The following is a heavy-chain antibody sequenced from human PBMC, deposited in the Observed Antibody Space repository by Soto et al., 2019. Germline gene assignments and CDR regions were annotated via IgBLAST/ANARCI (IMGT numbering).Heavy chain of an antibody. D-gene: IGHD3-3*01. Sequence: QVQLVESGGGVVQPGRSLRLSCAASGFTFSSYGMHWVRQAPGKGLEWVAVIWYDGSNKYYADSVKGRFTISRDNSKNTLYLQMNSLRAEDTAVYYCARDTGTTIFGVAYYGMDVWGQGTTVTVSS. CDR3: ARDTGTTIFGVAYYGMDV. J-gene: IGHJ6*02. CDR2: IWYDGSNK. CDR1: GFTFSSYG. V-gene: IGHV3-33*01.